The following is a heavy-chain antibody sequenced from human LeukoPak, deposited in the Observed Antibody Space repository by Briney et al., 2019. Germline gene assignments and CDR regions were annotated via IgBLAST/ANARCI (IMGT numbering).Heavy chain of an antibody. CDR2: INPNSGGT. V-gene: IGHV1-2*02. Sequence: GESLRISCKASGYTFTGYYMHWVRQAPGQGLEWMGWINPNSGGTNYAQKFQGRVTMTRDTSISTAYMELSRLRSDDTAVYYCARDCTSCYYYYGMDVWGQGTTVTVSS. CDR3: ARDCTSCYYYYGMDV. D-gene: IGHD2-2*01. CDR1: GYTFTGYY. J-gene: IGHJ6*02.